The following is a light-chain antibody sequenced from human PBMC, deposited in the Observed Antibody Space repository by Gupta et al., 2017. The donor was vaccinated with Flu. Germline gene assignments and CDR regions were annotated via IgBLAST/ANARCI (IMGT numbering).Light chain of an antibody. V-gene: IGKV1-33*01. CDR1: QDISNY. CDR3: QRYDNLPPT. CDR2: DAS. J-gene: IGKJ1*01. Sequence: DIQMTQSPSSLSASVGDRVTITCQASQDISNYLNWYQQKPGKAPKLLIYDASNLETGVSSRFSGSGSGTDFTFTISSLQPEDIATYYCQRYDNLPPTFGQGTKVEIK.